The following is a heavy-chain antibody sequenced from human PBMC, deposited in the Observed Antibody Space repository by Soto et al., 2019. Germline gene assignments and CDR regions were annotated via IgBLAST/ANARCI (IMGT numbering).Heavy chain of an antibody. J-gene: IGHJ4*02. CDR1: GFTFIGSA. V-gene: IGHV3-73*02. Sequence: EVQLVESGGGLVQPGGSLKLSCAASGFTFIGSAMHWVRQASGKGLEWVGRIRSKANSYATAYAASVKGRFTISRDISKNTAYLQMNSLKTEDTAVYYCTRPPHSSSSRGGFDYWGQGTLVTVSS. CDR2: IRSKANSYAT. D-gene: IGHD6-6*01. CDR3: TRPPHSSSSRGGFDY.